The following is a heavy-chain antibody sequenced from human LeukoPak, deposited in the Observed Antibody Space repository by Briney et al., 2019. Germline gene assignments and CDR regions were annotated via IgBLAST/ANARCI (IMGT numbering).Heavy chain of an antibody. J-gene: IGHJ4*02. Sequence: GGALRLSCAAFGFTFSSYSMNWVLQAPGKGLEGVSSISITSSYIYYADSVKGRFTIFRDNAKNSLYLQINSLRAEDTAVYYCARVVSSTSPMDYWGQGPLVTVSS. CDR1: GFTFSSYS. CDR2: ISITSSYI. V-gene: IGHV3-21*01. D-gene: IGHD2-2*01. CDR3: ARVVSSTSPMDY.